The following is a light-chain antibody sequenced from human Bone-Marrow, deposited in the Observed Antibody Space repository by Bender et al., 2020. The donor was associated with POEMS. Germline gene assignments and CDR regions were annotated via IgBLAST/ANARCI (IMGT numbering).Light chain of an antibody. CDR1: GSNIGSNY. Sequence: QSVVTPPPSASGTPGQRVTISCSGSGSNIGSNYVYWYQQLPATAPKLLIYKNNQRPSGVPDRFSGSKSGTSASLAISGLRSEDEADYYCAAWDDGLSGWVFGGGTKLTAL. V-gene: IGLV1-47*01. CDR2: KNN. J-gene: IGLJ3*02. CDR3: AAWDDGLSGWV.